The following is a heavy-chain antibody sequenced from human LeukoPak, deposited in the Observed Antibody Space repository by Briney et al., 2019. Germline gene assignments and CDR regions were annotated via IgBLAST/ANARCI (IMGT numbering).Heavy chain of an antibody. J-gene: IGHJ4*02. D-gene: IGHD3-3*01. V-gene: IGHV3-7*01. CDR2: INEDGSET. CDR3: ARDNSYDFWSGYSYYFDY. Sequence: GGSLRLSCAASGFKFGNYPMNWIRRAPGQGLEWVANINEDGSETYYVDSVMGRFTISRDNVRNSLYLQMNSLRAEDTAVYYCARDNSYDFWSGYSYYFDYWGQGTLVTVSS. CDR1: GFKFGNYP.